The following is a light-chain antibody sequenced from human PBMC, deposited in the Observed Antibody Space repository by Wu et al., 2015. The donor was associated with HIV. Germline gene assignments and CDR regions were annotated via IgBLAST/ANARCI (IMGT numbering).Light chain of an antibody. CDR2: DAS. Sequence: EIVLTQSPGTLSLSPGERATLSCRASQSIDSDLGWYQQRPGQAPRLLIYDASNRATGIPDRFSGSGSGTDFTLTISRLEPEDFAVYYCQQYGNSFTFGQGTRLEIK. CDR1: QSIDSD. CDR3: QQYGNSFT. J-gene: IGKJ5*01. V-gene: IGKV3-20*01.